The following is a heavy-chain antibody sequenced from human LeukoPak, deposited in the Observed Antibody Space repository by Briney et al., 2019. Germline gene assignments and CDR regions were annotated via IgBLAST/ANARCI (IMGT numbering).Heavy chain of an antibody. V-gene: IGHV4-61*08. CDR2: MYYSVTS. CDR1: GGSISSGGYY. D-gene: IGHD3-3*01. Sequence: SQTLSLTCTVSGGSISSGGYYWSWIRQVPGKGLEWIGYMYYSVTSSYSPSLKSRVTISVDTSKNQVSLKLSSVTAADTAVYYCAGNEFWSGYYRLFYWGQGKLVSVAS. CDR3: AGNEFWSGYYRLFY. J-gene: IGHJ4*02.